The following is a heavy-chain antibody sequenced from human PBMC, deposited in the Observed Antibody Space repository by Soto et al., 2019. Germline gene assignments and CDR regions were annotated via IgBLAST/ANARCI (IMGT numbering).Heavy chain of an antibody. J-gene: IGHJ4*02. CDR3: VTGGHCSSTSCYSGY. V-gene: IGHV3-64D*06. CDR1: GFTFSSCA. CDR2: ISSNGGST. D-gene: IGHD2-2*01. Sequence: GGPLRLSCSASGFTFSSCAMHWVRQAPGKGLEYVSAISSNGGSTYYADSVKGRFTISRDNSKNTLYLQMSSLRAEDTAVYYCVTGGHCSSTSCYSGYWGQGTLVTVSS.